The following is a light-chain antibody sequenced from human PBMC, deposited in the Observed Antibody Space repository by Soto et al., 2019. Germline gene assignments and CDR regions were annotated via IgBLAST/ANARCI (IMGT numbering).Light chain of an antibody. CDR3: QHYRTWLWT. CDR1: QSVSSK. J-gene: IGKJ1*01. CDR2: GAS. Sequence: EIVMTQSPATLSVSPGERATLSCRASQSVSSKLAWYQQKPGQGPRLLIYGASTRATGIPARFSGSGSGTEFTLPISSLQSEDFAVYYCQHYRTWLWTFGQGTMVEIK. V-gene: IGKV3-15*01.